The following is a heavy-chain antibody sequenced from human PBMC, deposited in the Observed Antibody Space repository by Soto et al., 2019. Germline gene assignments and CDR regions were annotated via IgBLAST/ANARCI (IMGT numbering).Heavy chain of an antibody. V-gene: IGHV6-1*01. Sequence: RSQTLSLTCAISGDTVSSDSAAWNWIRQSPSRGLEWLGRTYYRSKWYNDYAVSVKSRIIINPDTSRNQFSLHLNSVTPDDTAVYYCARDFRTPDSTSWFNWFDPWGQGILVTVSS. CDR3: ARDFRTPDSTSWFNWFDP. CDR1: GDTVSSDSAA. CDR2: TYYRSKWYN. D-gene: IGHD2-2*01. J-gene: IGHJ5*02.